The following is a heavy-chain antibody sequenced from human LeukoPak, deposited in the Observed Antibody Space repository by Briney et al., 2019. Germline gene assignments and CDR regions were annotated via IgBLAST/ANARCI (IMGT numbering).Heavy chain of an antibody. D-gene: IGHD6-13*01. V-gene: IGHV3-7*01. CDR1: GFTFSSYW. CDR2: IKQDGSEK. J-gene: IGHJ4*02. Sequence: PGGSLRLSCAASGFTFSSYWMSWVRQAPGKGLEWVANIKQDGSEKYYVDSVKGRFTISRDNAKNSLYLQMNSLRAEDTAVCYCSFSWYYFDYWGQGTLVTVSS. CDR3: SFSWYYFDY.